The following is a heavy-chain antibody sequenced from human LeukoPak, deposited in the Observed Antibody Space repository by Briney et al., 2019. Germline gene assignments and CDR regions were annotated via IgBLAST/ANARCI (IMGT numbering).Heavy chain of an antibody. CDR2: ISYDGSNK. J-gene: IGHJ4*02. Sequence: GGSLRLSCAASGFTFSSYGMHWVRQAPGKGLEWVAVISYDGSNKYYADSVKGRFTISRDNSKNTLYLQMNSLRAEDTAVYYCAKDGGWLQFFYFDYWGQGTLVTVSS. CDR3: AKDGGWLQFFYFDY. CDR1: GFTFSSYG. V-gene: IGHV3-30*18. D-gene: IGHD5-24*01.